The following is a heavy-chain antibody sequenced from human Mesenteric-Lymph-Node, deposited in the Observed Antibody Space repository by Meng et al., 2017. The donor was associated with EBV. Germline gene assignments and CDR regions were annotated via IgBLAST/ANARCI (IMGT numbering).Heavy chain of an antibody. Sequence: QVKLVKSGAGVRKPGASVKISCKASGYTFTSYYMHWLRQAPGKGFEWIGIINPSGGNTIYAQNLQGRVTMTRDTSTSTVYMELHSLRSDDTAMYYCARDSQWEIHTDPNYWGLGTLVTVSS. V-gene: IGHV1-46*01. CDR2: INPSGGNT. CDR3: ARDSQWEIHTDPNY. D-gene: IGHD1-26*01. J-gene: IGHJ4*02. CDR1: GYTFTSYY.